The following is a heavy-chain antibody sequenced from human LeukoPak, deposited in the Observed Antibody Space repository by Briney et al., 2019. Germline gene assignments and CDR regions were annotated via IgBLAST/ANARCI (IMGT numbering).Heavy chain of an antibody. J-gene: IGHJ5*02. CDR1: GYTFTSYA. CDR3: ARDIVVVPAARGEFDP. D-gene: IGHD2-2*01. V-gene: IGHV7-4-1*02. Sequence: ASVKVSCKASGYTFTSYAMNWVRQAPGQGLEWMGWINTNTGNPTYAQGFTGRFVFSLDTSVSTAYLQISSLKAEDTAVYYCARDIVVVPAARGEFDPWGQGTLVTVSS. CDR2: INTNTGNP.